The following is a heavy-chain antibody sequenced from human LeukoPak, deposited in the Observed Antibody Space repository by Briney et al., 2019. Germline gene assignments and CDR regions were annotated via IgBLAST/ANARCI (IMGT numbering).Heavy chain of an antibody. V-gene: IGHV3-23*01. CDR2: ISARGGGT. Sequence: PGGSLRLSCAASGFTFSTYVMTWVRQAPGKGLQLVSAISARGGGTYYADSVKGRFTISRDNSKNTLFLQMNSLRVEDTAVYYCARGSYDILTGYYPGGHWGQGTLVTVSS. CDR1: GFTFSTYV. J-gene: IGHJ4*02. D-gene: IGHD3-9*01. CDR3: ARGSYDILTGYYPGGH.